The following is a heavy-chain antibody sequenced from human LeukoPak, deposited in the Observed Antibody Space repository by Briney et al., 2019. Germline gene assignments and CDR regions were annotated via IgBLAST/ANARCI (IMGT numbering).Heavy chain of an antibody. J-gene: IGHJ3*02. Sequence: ASVKVSCKASGYIFTNYWIQWVRQAPGQGLDWMGMINPTGGSTTYAQKFQGRVTMTRDTSTSTVYMELSSLRSEDTAVYYCARLGPDDALDIWGQGTMVTVS. CDR1: GYIFTNYW. V-gene: IGHV1-46*01. D-gene: IGHD1-26*01. CDR2: INPTGGST. CDR3: ARLGPDDALDI.